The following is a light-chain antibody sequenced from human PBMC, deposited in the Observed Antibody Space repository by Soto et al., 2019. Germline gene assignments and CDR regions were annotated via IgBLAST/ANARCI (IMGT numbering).Light chain of an antibody. V-gene: IGKV4-1*01. J-gene: IGKJ2*01. Sequence: DIVMTQSPDSLAVSLGERATINCKSSQSVLYSSNSKNYLAWYQQKPGQPPKLLIYWASTRESGVPNRFSGSESGTDFTLTISSLQAEDVAVYYCQQHYSTPYTFGQGTKLEIK. CDR3: QQHYSTPYT. CDR1: QSVLYSSNSKNY. CDR2: WAS.